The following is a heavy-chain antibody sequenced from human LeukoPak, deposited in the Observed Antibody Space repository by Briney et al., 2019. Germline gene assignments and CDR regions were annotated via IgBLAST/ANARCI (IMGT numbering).Heavy chain of an antibody. Sequence: GASVKVSCKASGYTFTSYDINWVRQATGQGLEWMGWMNPNSGNTGYAQKFQGRVTITRNTSISTAYMELSSLRSEDTAVYYCARTAKYYDCRSGYYTNYYYMDVWGKGTTVTVSS. V-gene: IGHV1-8*03. CDR2: MNPNSGNT. CDR1: GYTFTSYD. J-gene: IGHJ6*03. D-gene: IGHD3-3*01. CDR3: ARTAKYYDCRSGYYTNYYYMDV.